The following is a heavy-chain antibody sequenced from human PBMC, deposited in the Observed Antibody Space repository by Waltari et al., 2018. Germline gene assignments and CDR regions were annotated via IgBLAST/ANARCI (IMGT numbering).Heavy chain of an antibody. D-gene: IGHD6-25*01. CDR2: ITSDGITK. V-gene: IGHV3-30*09. CDR3: ARRSLWGGAGYDS. J-gene: IGHJ4*02. CDR1: GFTFSNYA. Sequence: QVQLVESGGGVVQPGRSLRLSCAASGFTFSNYAIHWVRQAPGQGREWVAFITSDGITKAFADSMKGRFAVSRDNSKNTLYLQMNSLSVDDTAIYYCARRSLWGGAGYDSWGQGTLVTVSS.